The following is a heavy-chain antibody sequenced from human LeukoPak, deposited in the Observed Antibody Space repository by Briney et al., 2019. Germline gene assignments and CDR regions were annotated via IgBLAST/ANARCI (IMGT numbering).Heavy chain of an antibody. V-gene: IGHV1-18*01. J-gene: IGHJ4*02. Sequence: ASVKVSCKASGYTFTSYGISWVRQAPGQGREWMGWIGAYNGNTNYAQKLQGRVTMTTDTSTSTAYVELRSLRSDDTAVYYCARWKDWNFDYWGQGTLVTVSS. CDR1: GYTFTSYG. CDR3: ARWKDWNFDY. D-gene: IGHD1-1*01. CDR2: IGAYNGNT.